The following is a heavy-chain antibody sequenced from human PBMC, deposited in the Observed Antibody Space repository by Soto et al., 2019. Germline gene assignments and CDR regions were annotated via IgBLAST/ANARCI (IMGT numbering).Heavy chain of an antibody. CDR2: IFPNVGTA. D-gene: IGHD6-19*01. CDR3: ARARYSSRWGTFDS. J-gene: IGHJ4*02. CDR1: GGSFSTNE. Sequence: QVHLEQSGAEVKKPGTSVKVSCKASGGSFSTNEIDWVRQAPGQGLEWMGRIFPNVGTADYAQKFQGRLTIIADESTATVFMELSRLISADTAVYFGARARYSSRWGTFDSWGQGTQVAVSS. V-gene: IGHV1-69*01.